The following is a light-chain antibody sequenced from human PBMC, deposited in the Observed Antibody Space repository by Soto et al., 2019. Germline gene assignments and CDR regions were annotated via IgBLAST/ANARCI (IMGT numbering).Light chain of an antibody. CDR2: AAS. J-gene: IGKJ4*01. CDR3: QKFNAVPT. V-gene: IGKV1-27*01. CDR1: QAISNY. Sequence: DIQMTQSPSSLSASVGDRVTITCRASQAISNYLAWYQQKPGKVPTLLISAASTLQSGVPSRFSGSGSGTDFTLTISSQQPEDVATYYCQKFNAVPTFGGGTKVEI.